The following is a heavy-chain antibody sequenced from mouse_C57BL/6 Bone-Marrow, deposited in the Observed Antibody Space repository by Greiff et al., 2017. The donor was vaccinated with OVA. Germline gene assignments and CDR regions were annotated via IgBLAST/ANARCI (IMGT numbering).Heavy chain of an antibody. CDR2: INPGSGGT. CDR1: GYAFTNYL. Sequence: VMLVESGAELVRPGTSVKVSCKASGYAFTNYLIEWVKQRPGQGLEWIGVINPGSGGTNYNEKFKGKATLTADKSSSTAYMQLSSLTSEDSAVYFCARHGSSYWYFDVWGTGTTVTVSS. D-gene: IGHD1-1*01. V-gene: IGHV1-54*01. J-gene: IGHJ1*03. CDR3: ARHGSSYWYFDV.